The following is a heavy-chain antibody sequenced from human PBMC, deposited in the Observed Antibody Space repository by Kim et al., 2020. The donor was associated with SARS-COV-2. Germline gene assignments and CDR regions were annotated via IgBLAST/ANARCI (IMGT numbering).Heavy chain of an antibody. V-gene: IGHV4-34*01. J-gene: IGHJ2*01. Sequence: NPSLKIRVTISVDTSKNQFSLKLSSVTAADTAVYYCARGLTTVTPRYFDLWGRGTLVTVSS. D-gene: IGHD4-17*01. CDR3: ARGLTTVTPRYFDL.